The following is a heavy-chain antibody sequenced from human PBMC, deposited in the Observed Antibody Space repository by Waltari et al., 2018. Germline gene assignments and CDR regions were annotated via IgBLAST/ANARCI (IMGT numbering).Heavy chain of an antibody. Sequence: QVQLVQSGAEVKAPGSSVKVSCKASGGSFNNYPFIWVRQAPGQGLEGMGGGDGSHPTYGSPKYAQKVQERGTITADGSTRTVYMEVASLRSDDTAFYYCASRPNDCGTDCYLRPFDYWALGIQVTVSS. CDR3: ASRPNDCGTDCYLRPFDY. J-gene: IGHJ4*02. D-gene: IGHD2-21*01. V-gene: IGHV1-69*01. CDR1: GGSFNNYP. CDR2: SHPTYGSP.